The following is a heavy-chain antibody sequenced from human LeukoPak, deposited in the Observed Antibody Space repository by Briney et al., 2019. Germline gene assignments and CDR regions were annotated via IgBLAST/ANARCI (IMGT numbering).Heavy chain of an antibody. D-gene: IGHD6-6*01. CDR2: ISSSSYI. CDR1: GFTFSSYS. V-gene: IGHV3-21*01. Sequence: GGSLRLSCAASGFTFSSYSMNWVRQAPGKGLEWVSSISSSSYIYYADSVKGRFTISRDNARNSLYLQMNSLRAEDTAVYYCAREATIAARTAHFDYWGQGTLVTVSS. J-gene: IGHJ4*02. CDR3: AREATIAARTAHFDY.